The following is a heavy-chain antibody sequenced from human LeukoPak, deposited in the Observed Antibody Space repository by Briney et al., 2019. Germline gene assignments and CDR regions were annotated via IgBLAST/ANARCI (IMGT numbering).Heavy chain of an antibody. D-gene: IGHD2-2*01. J-gene: IGHJ6*03. CDR1: GFTFSSYG. CDR2: IRYDGSNK. V-gene: IGHV3-30*02. Sequence: GGSLRLSCAASGFTFSSYGMHWVRQAPGRGLEWVAFIRYDGSNKYYADSVKGRFTISRDNSKNTLYLQMNSLRAEDTAVYYCAKDGFGCSSTSCCSYYYYYMDVWGKGTTVTVSS. CDR3: AKDGFGCSSTSCCSYYYYYMDV.